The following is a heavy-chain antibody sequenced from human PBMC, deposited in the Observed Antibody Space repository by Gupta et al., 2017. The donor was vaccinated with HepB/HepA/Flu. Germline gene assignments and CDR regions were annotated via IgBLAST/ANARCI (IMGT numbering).Heavy chain of an antibody. V-gene: IGHV4-34*01. J-gene: IGHJ6*03. D-gene: IGHD5-18*01. CDR2: INHSGST. Sequence: QVQLQQWGAGLLKPSETLSLTCAVYGGSFSAYYWSWIHQPPGKGLEWIGEINHSGSTNYNPSLKSRVTISVDTSKNQFSLKLSSVTAADTAVYYCARGSPDTAMVTVVYYYMDVWGKGTTVTVSS. CDR1: GGSFSAYY. CDR3: ARGSPDTAMVTVVYYYMDV.